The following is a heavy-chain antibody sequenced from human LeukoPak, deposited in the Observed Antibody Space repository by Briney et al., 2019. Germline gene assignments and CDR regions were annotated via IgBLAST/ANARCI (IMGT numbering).Heavy chain of an antibody. D-gene: IGHD5-18*01. V-gene: IGHV1-18*01. J-gene: IGHJ4*02. CDR1: GYTFSNYG. CDR2: ISAYNGNT. Sequence: GASVKVSFKTSGYTFSNYGITWVRQAPGQGLEWMGWISAYNGNTNYAQKVQGKVTMTTDTSTSTAYMELRSLRSDDTAVYYCVRQVDIAMALPDYWGQGTLVTVSS. CDR3: VRQVDIAMALPDY.